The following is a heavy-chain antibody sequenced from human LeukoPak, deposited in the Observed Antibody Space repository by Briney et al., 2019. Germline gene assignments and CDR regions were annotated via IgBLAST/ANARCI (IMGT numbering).Heavy chain of an antibody. Sequence: ASVKVSCKASGYTFTSYYMHWVRQAPGQGLEWMGIINPSGGSTSYAQKFQGRVTMTRDMSTSTVYMELSSLRSEDTAVYYCARDRGYIYGPPFNWFDPWGQGTLVTVSS. V-gene: IGHV1-46*01. CDR2: INPSGGST. CDR3: ARDRGYIYGPPFNWFDP. D-gene: IGHD5-18*01. J-gene: IGHJ5*02. CDR1: GYTFTSYY.